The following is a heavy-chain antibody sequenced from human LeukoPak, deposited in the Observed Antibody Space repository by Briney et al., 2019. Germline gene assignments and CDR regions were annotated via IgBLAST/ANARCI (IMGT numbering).Heavy chain of an antibody. Sequence: GGSLRLSCAASGFTFSSYGISWARQAPGKGLEGVSYISSSSSYIYYADSVKGRFTISRDNAKNSLYLQMNSLRAEDTAVYYCARDQGPWYSSSWYFWFDPWGQGTLVTVSS. CDR3: ARDQGPWYSSSWYFWFDP. J-gene: IGHJ5*02. V-gene: IGHV3-21*01. CDR2: ISSSSSYI. D-gene: IGHD6-13*01. CDR1: GFTFSSYG.